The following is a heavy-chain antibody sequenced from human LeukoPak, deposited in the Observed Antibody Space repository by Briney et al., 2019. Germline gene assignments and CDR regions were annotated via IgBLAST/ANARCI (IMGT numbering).Heavy chain of an antibody. V-gene: IGHV4-34*01. Sequence: SETLSLTCAVYGGSFSDYYWSWIRQPPGKGLEWIGEINHSGSTNYNPSLKSRVTISVDTSQNQFSLKLSSVTAADTAVYYCARGRVTYYYDSSGYYYGVWGQGTLVTVSS. CDR3: ARGRVTYYYDSSGYYYGV. CDR1: GGSFSDYY. CDR2: INHSGST. D-gene: IGHD3-22*01. J-gene: IGHJ4*02.